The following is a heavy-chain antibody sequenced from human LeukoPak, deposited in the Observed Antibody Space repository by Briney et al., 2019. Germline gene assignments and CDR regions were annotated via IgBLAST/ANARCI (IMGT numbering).Heavy chain of an antibody. J-gene: IGHJ4*02. V-gene: IGHV4-34*01. CDR1: GGSFSGYY. CDR2: INHSGST. D-gene: IGHD6-19*01. Sequence: PSETLSLTCAVYGGSFSGYYWSWIRQPPGKGLEWIGEINHSGSTNYNPSLKSRVTISVDTSKNQFSLKLSSVTAADTAVYYCARDPGRQWLGPGSFDYWGQGTLVTVSS. CDR3: ARDPGRQWLGPGSFDY.